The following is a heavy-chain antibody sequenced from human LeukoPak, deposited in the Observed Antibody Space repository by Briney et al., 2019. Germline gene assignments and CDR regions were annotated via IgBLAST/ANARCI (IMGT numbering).Heavy chain of an antibody. Sequence: GASVKVSCKASGYTFTSYGISWVRQAPGQGLEWMGWISAYNGNINYAEKLQGRVTMTTDTSTSTAYMELRSLRSDDTAVYYCARDQYYYDSSGYKAFDIWGQGTMVTVSS. CDR1: GYTFTSYG. CDR3: ARDQYYYDSSGYKAFDI. J-gene: IGHJ3*02. V-gene: IGHV1-18*01. D-gene: IGHD3-22*01. CDR2: ISAYNGNI.